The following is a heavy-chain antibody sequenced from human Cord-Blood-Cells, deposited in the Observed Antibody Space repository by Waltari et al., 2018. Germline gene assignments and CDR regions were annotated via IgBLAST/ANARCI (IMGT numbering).Heavy chain of an antibody. V-gene: IGHV4-39*01. J-gene: IGHJ4*02. CDR3: ATMLYYDILTGYFDY. D-gene: IGHD3-9*01. Sequence: QLQLQESGPGLVKPSETLSLTRTVSGGSTSSSSYYWGWIRPPPGKGREWIGSIYYSGSTEYNPSRKSRVTISVDTSKNQFSLKLSSVTAADTAVYYCATMLYYDILTGYFDYWGQGTLVTVSS. CDR2: IYYSGST. CDR1: GGSTSSSSYY.